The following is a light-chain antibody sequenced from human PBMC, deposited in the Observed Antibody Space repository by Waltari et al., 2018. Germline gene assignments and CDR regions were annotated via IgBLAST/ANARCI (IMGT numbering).Light chain of an antibody. CDR1: HSISNY. Sequence: EIVLTQSPATLSLSPGERATLSCRASHSISNYLAWYQPRPGQAPRLLIYETSNRATGIPARFSGSGYETDFTLTISSLEPEDFGVYYCQQRSNWPLTFGGGTKVEIK. CDR2: ETS. V-gene: IGKV3-11*01. J-gene: IGKJ4*01. CDR3: QQRSNWPLT.